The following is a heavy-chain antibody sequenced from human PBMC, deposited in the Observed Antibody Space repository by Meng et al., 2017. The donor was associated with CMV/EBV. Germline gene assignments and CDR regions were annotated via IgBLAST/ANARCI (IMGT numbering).Heavy chain of an antibody. CDR2: IKQDGSEK. J-gene: IGHJ4*02. Sequence: LSLTCAASGFTFSSDWMSWVCQAPGKGLEWAANIKQDGSEKYYVDSVKGRFTISRDNAKNSLYLQMNSLRAEDTAVYYCARPLWSGYYTLPDYWGQGTLVTVSS. V-gene: IGHV3-7*01. CDR3: ARPLWSGYYTLPDY. D-gene: IGHD3-3*01. CDR1: GFTFSSDW.